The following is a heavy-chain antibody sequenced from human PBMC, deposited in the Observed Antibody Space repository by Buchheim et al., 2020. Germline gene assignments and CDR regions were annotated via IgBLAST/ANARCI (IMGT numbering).Heavy chain of an antibody. J-gene: IGHJ5*02. CDR1: GFTFSSYA. D-gene: IGHD1-26*01. CDR2: ISYDGFNK. Sequence: QVHLVESGGGVVQPGRSLRLSCAASGFTFSSYAMHWVRQAPGKGLEWVSFISYDGFNKYYADSVKGRFTISRDNSKNILYLQRNSLKPEDTAVYYCAREWGGSYPWGRGTL. V-gene: IGHV3-30-3*01. CDR3: AREWGGSYP.